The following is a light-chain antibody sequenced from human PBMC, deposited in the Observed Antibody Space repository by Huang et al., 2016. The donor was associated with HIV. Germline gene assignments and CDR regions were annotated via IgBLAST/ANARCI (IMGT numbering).Light chain of an antibody. CDR1: QSFSSNY. CDR2: GAS. J-gene: IGKJ1*01. CDR3: QQYGSSVVT. Sequence: EIVLTQSPGTLSLSPGERATLSCRASQSFSSNYLAWYQQKPGQAPRLLIYGASSRATGIPDRFSGSGSGTDFTLIISRLEPEDFAVYYCQQYGSSVVTFGQGTKVEVK. V-gene: IGKV3-20*01.